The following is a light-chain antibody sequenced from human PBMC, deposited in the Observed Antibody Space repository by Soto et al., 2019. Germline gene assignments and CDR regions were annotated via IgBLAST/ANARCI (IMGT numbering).Light chain of an antibody. CDR3: QQYNNLPPLT. V-gene: IGKV3-15*01. CDR1: QSVSSN. J-gene: IGKJ4*01. Sequence: IVLTHSPAPLSVSPGARATLSCRASQSVSSNLAWYQQKPGQAPRLLIYGASTRATGIPARFSGSGSGTEFTLTISSLQSEDFAVHYCQQYNNLPPLTFSGGTKVDIK. CDR2: GAS.